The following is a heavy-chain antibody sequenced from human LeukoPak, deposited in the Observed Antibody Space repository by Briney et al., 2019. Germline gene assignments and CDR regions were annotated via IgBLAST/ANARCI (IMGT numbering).Heavy chain of an antibody. CDR1: GYTFTSYG. CDR3: ARVRAYDSSGYYYVGPLDY. CDR2: ISAYNGNT. Sequence: GASVKVSCKASGYTFTSYGISWVRQAPGQGLEWMGWISAYNGNTNYAQKLQGRVTTTTDTSTSTAYMELRSLRSDDTAVYYCARVRAYDSSGYYYVGPLDYWGRGTLVTVSS. J-gene: IGHJ4*02. D-gene: IGHD3-22*01. V-gene: IGHV1-18*01.